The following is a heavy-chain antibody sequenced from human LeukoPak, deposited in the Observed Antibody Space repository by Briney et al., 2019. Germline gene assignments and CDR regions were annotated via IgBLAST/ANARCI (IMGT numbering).Heavy chain of an antibody. Sequence: SETLSLTCEVYGGSLRGYYWSWIRQPPGKGLEWIGEINHSGSTNYNPSLESRVTISADTSKIQFYLKVTSVTAADTAVYYCARSVGGSYYDWFDPWGQGTLVTVSS. V-gene: IGHV4-34*01. CDR3: ARSVGGSYYDWFDP. CDR1: GGSLRGYY. J-gene: IGHJ5*02. D-gene: IGHD1-26*01. CDR2: INHSGST.